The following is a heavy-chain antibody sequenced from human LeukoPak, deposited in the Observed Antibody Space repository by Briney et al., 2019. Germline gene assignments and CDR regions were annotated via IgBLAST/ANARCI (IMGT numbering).Heavy chain of an antibody. D-gene: IGHD3-16*01. V-gene: IGHV3-7*01. CDR3: ARVRMGDDFNPFDY. Sequence: GGSLRLSCAASGFTFSSYWMSWVRQAPGKGLEWVANIKQDGSEKYYVDSVKGRFTISRDNAKNTLYLQMNSLRAEDTAVYYCARVRMGDDFNPFDYWGQGTLVTVSS. J-gene: IGHJ4*02. CDR2: IKQDGSEK. CDR1: GFTFSSYW.